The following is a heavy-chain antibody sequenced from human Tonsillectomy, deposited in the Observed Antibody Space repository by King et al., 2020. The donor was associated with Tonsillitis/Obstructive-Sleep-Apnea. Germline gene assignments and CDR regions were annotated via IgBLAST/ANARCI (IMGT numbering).Heavy chain of an antibody. D-gene: IGHD3-16*01. V-gene: IGHV3-23*04. J-gene: IGHJ3*02. CDR1: GFSFSSYA. CDR2: ISGSGGRT. Sequence: VQLVESGGGLVQPGGSLRLSCAASGFSFSSYAMAWVRQAPGKGLEWVSAISGSGGRTFYADSVQGRFTISRDNSKNTLYLQMNSLSAEDTAVYYCSKDPPRGGVTGGRAFDIWGQGTMVTVSS. CDR3: SKDPPRGGVTGGRAFDI.